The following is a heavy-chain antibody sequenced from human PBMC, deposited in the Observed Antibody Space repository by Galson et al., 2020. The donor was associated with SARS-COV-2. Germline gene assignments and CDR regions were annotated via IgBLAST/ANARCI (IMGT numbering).Heavy chain of an antibody. CDR2: ISSSGSTI. Sequence: GESLKISCAASGFTFSDYYMSWIRQAPGKGLEWVSYISSSGSTIYYADSVKGRFTISRDNAKNSLYLQMNSLRAEDTAVYYCARDPEGVVVVAATDFDYWGQGTLVTVSS. J-gene: IGHJ4*02. CDR1: GFTFSDYY. CDR3: ARDPEGVVVVAATDFDY. D-gene: IGHD2-15*01. V-gene: IGHV3-11*01.